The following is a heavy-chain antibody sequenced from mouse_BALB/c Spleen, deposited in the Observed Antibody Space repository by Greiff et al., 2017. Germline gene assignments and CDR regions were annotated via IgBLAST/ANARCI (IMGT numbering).Heavy chain of an antibody. Sequence: QVQLKESGPGLVQPSQSLSITCTASGFSLTSYGVHWVRQSPGKGLEWLGVIWSGGSTDYNAAFISRLSISKDNSKSQVFFKMNSLQANDTAIYYCATILRLRKAMDYWGQGTSVTVSS. V-gene: IGHV2-2*02. D-gene: IGHD1-2*01. CDR3: ATILRLRKAMDY. CDR1: GFSLTSYG. J-gene: IGHJ4*01. CDR2: IWSGGST.